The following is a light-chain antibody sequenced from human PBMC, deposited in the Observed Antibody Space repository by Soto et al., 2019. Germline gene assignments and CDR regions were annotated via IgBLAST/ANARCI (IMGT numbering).Light chain of an antibody. CDR3: QQSYRTPYT. CDR1: QSISTF. J-gene: IGKJ2*01. V-gene: IGKV1-39*01. CDR2: AAS. Sequence: IQLTQSPSSLSASVGDTVTITCRPSQSISTFLKWYQHKPGKAPNLLIQAASSLLSGVPSRFSGSGSETEFTLTSRGLRPEDFATYYCQQSYRTPYTCGQGTRLYIK.